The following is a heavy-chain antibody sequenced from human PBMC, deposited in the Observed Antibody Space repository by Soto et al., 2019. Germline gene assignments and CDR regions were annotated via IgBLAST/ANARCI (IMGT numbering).Heavy chain of an antibody. CDR3: AKGGYSSSREFDY. J-gene: IGHJ4*02. V-gene: IGHV3-23*01. CDR2: ISGSGGST. Sequence: PGGSLRLSCAASGFTFSSYAMSWVRQAPGKGLEWVSAISGSGGSTYYADSVKGRFTISRDNSKNTLYLQMSSLRAEDTAVYYCAKGGYSSSREFDYWGQGTLVTVSS. D-gene: IGHD6-13*01. CDR1: GFTFSSYA.